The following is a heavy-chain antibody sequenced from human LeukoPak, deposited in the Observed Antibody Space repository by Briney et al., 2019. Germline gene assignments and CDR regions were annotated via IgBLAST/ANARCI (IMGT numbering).Heavy chain of an antibody. J-gene: IGHJ6*02. V-gene: IGHV3-23*01. D-gene: IGHD1-26*01. CDR3: AKDIVDYYYYGMDV. CDR2: ISGSGGST. CDR1: GFTFSSYA. Sequence: SGGSLRLSCAASGFTFSSYAMSWVHQAPGKGLEWVSAISGSGGSTYYADSVKGRFTISRDNAKNSLYLQMNSLRAEDTALYYCAKDIVDYYYYGMDVWGQGTTVTVSS.